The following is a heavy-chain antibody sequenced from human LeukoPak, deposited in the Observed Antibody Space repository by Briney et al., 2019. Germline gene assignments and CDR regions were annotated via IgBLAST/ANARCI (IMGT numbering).Heavy chain of an antibody. J-gene: IGHJ5*02. D-gene: IGHD6-13*01. CDR2: MNPNSGNT. Sequence: GASVKVSCKASGYTFTSYDINWVRQATGQGLEWMGWMNPNSGNTGYAQKFQGRVTMTRNTSISTAYMELSSLRSEDTAVYYCARPRRAAAGTRNWFDPWGQGTLVTVSS. CDR1: GYTFTSYD. V-gene: IGHV1-8*01. CDR3: ARPRRAAAGTRNWFDP.